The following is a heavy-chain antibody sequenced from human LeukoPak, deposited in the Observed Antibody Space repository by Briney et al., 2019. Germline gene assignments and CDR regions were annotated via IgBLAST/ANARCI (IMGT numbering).Heavy chain of an antibody. CDR1: GGSISSYY. V-gene: IGHV4-59*08. CDR3: ARRFGLDSSSWYDY. Sequence: PSETLSLTCTVSGGSISSYYWSWIRQPPGKGLEWIGYIYYSGSTNYNPSLKSRVTISVDTYKNQFSLKLSSVTAADTAVYYCARRFGLDSSSWYDYWGQGTLVTVSS. CDR2: IYYSGST. D-gene: IGHD6-13*01. J-gene: IGHJ4*02.